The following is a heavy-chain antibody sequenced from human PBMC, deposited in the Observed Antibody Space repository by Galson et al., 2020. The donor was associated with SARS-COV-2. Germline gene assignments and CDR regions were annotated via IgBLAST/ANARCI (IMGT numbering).Heavy chain of an antibody. CDR3: TAVLRYFDWLTNCYYDGMDV. Sequence: GGSLRLSCAASGFTFSNAWMSWVRQAPGKGLEWVGRIKSKTDGGTTDYAAPVKGRFTISRDDSKNTLYLQMNSLKTVDTAGYYCTAVLRYFDWLTNCYYDGMDVWGQGSTVTVSS. CDR2: IKSKTDGGTT. V-gene: IGHV3-15*01. CDR1: GFTFSNAW. J-gene: IGHJ6*02. D-gene: IGHD3-9*01.